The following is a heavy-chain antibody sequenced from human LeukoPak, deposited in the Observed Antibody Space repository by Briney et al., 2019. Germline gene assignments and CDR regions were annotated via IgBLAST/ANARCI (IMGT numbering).Heavy chain of an antibody. V-gene: IGHV1-69*05. Sequence: ASVKVSCKASGGTFSSYAISWVRQAPGQGLEWMGRIIPIFGTANYAQKFQGRVTITTDESTSTAYMELSSLRSVDTAVYYCASYCSGGSCYHTDYWGQGTLVTVSS. CDR3: ASYCSGGSCYHTDY. CDR1: GGTFSSYA. D-gene: IGHD2-15*01. J-gene: IGHJ4*02. CDR2: IIPIFGTA.